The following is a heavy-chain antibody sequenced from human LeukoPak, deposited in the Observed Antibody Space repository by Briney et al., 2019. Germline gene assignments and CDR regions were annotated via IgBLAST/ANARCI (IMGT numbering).Heavy chain of an antibody. V-gene: IGHV1-69*13. J-gene: IGHJ4*01. D-gene: IGHD4-23*01. Sequence: ASVKVSCKASGGTCSSYAISWVRQAPGQGLEWMGGIIPIFGTADYAQKFQGRVTITADESTSTAYMELSSLRSEDTAVYYCARDQNDGMDYWGQEPWSPSPQ. CDR2: IIPIFGTA. CDR3: ARDQNDGMDY. CDR1: GGTCSSYA.